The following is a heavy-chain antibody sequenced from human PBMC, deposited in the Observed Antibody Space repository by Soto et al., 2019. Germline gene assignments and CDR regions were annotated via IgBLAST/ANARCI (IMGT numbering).Heavy chain of an antibody. J-gene: IGHJ4*02. V-gene: IGHV4-59*01. Sequence: SETLSLTCTVSGGSISSYYWSWIRQPPGKGLEWIGYIYYSGRTNYNPSLKSRVTISLDTSKNQFSLKLSSVTAADTAVYYCARLGLGYCTNGVCYPDYWGQGTLVTVSS. CDR3: ARLGLGYCTNGVCYPDY. CDR1: GGSISSYY. D-gene: IGHD2-8*01. CDR2: IYYSGRT.